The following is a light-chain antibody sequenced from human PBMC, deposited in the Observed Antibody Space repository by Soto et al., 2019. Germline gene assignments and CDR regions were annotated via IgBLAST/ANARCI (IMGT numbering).Light chain of an antibody. CDR3: QQYNSFSGT. Sequence: DIQMTQSPSALSAPVGDRVIITCRASQYISNWVAWYQQKPGKAPKLLIYDASTLESGVPSRFTGSSSGTEFTLTISSLQPDDFATYYCQQYNSFSGTFGGGTKV. CDR2: DAS. CDR1: QYISNW. J-gene: IGKJ4*01. V-gene: IGKV1-5*01.